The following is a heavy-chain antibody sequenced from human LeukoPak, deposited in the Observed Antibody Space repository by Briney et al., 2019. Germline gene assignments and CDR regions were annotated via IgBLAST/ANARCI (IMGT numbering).Heavy chain of an antibody. D-gene: IGHD1-26*01. CDR1: GVSISSYS. CDR3: ARGRIGGSGSY. CDR2: VYYSGST. V-gene: IGHV4-59*01. Sequence: SETLSLTCTVSGVSISSYSWSWIRQPPGKGLEWIGYVYYSGSTNYNPSLKSPVTISLDTSKNQFSLKLRSVTPADTAVYYCARGRIGGSGSYWGQGTLVTVSS. J-gene: IGHJ4*02.